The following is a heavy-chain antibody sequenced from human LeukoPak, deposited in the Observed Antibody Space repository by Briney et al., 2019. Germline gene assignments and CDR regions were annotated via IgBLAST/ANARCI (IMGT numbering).Heavy chain of an antibody. CDR1: GFTFSNYA. CDR2: ISGSDGST. J-gene: IGHJ4*02. V-gene: IGHV3-23*01. Sequence: PGGSLRLSCTASGFTFSNYAMSWVRQAPGKGLEWVSTISGSDGSTYYADSVKGRFTISRDNPKNTLYLQMNSLRVEDTAIYYCAKGRGYCTGGSCYSDYWGQGTLVTVSS. CDR3: AKGRGYCTGGSCYSDY. D-gene: IGHD2-15*01.